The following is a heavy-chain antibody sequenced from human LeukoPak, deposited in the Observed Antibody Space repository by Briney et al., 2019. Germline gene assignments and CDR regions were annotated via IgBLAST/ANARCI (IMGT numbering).Heavy chain of an antibody. Sequence: TLSLTCTVSGGSISNYHWSWIRQPPGKGLEWIGYIYYSGSTNYSPSLKSRVTISVDTSKNQFSLKLSSVTAADTAVYYCARDTAVAGEFDYWGQGTLITVSS. V-gene: IGHV4-59*01. CDR2: IYYSGST. CDR3: ARDTAVAGEFDY. D-gene: IGHD6-19*01. J-gene: IGHJ4*02. CDR1: GGSISNYH.